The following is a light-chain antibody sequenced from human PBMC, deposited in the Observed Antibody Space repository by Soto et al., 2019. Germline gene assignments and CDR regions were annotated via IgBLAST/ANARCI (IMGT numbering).Light chain of an antibody. CDR2: RNN. CDR1: SSNIGSNT. Sequence: QAVVTQPPSASGTPGQRVTISCSGSSSNIGSNTVNWYHQLPGTAPKLLIYRNNQRPSGVPDRFSGSKSGTSASLAIGGLQSEDEADYYCAAWDDSLNGLVFGGGTKVTVL. CDR3: AAWDDSLNGLV. V-gene: IGLV1-44*01. J-gene: IGLJ2*01.